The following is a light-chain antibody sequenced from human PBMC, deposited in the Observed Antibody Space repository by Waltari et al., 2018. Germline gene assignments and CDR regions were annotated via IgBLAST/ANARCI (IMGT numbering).Light chain of an antibody. CDR3: QQYDTLPWT. CDR2: GTS. V-gene: IGKV3-20*01. J-gene: IGKJ1*01. CDR1: QSISSSY. Sequence: EIVLTQSPGTLSLSPGERATLSCRASQSISSSYLAWYQQKPGQSPRLLIYGTSSRATGIPDRFSGSGSGTDFTITISRLEPEDFAVYHCQQYDTLPWTFGQGTKVEIK.